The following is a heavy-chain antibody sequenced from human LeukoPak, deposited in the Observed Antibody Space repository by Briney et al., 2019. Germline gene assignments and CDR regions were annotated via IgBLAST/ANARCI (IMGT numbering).Heavy chain of an antibody. CDR1: GGSFSGYY. CDR3: ARGGYGSGWYRQYNWFDP. Sequence: SETLSLTCAVYGGSFSGYYWSWIRQPPGKGLEWIGEINHSGSTNYNPSLKSRVTISVDTSKNQFSLKLSSVTAADTAVYYCARGGYGSGWYRQYNWFDPWGQGTLVTVSS. V-gene: IGHV4-34*01. D-gene: IGHD6-19*01. CDR2: INHSGST. J-gene: IGHJ5*02.